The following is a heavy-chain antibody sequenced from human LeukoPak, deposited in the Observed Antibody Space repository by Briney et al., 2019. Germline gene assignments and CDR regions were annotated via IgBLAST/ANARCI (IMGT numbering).Heavy chain of an antibody. CDR1: GGTFSSYV. J-gene: IGHJ4*02. D-gene: IGHD6-13*01. CDR2: IIPIFDTT. V-gene: IGHV1-69*13. Sequence: SVKVSCKASGGTFSSYVIIWVRQAPGQGLEWMGGIIPIFDTTNYAQKFQARVTITADESTSTAYMELSSLRSEDTAVYYCARTRSSSSSWYGQFDYWGQGTLVTVSS. CDR3: ARTRSSSSSWYGQFDY.